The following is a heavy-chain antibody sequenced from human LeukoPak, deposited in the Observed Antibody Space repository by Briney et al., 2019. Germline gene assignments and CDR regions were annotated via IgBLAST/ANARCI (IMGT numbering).Heavy chain of an antibody. CDR3: ARAVCSSTSCYLGNYYFDY. CDR2: ISAYNGNT. Sequence: ASVKVSCKASGYTFTSYGISWVRQAPGQGLEWMGWISAYNGNTNYAQKLQGRVTMTTDTSTSTAYMELRSLRSDDTAVYYCARAVCSSTSCYLGNYYFDYWGQGTLVTVSS. CDR1: GYTFTSYG. V-gene: IGHV1-18*01. D-gene: IGHD2-2*01. J-gene: IGHJ4*02.